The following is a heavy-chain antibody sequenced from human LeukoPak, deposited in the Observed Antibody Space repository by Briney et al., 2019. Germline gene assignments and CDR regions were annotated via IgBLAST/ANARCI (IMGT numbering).Heavy chain of an antibody. CDR1: GYTLTELS. V-gene: IGHV1-24*01. Sequence: ASVKVSCKVSGYTLTELSMHWVRQAPGKGREWMGGFDPEDGETIYAQKFQGRVTMTEDTSTDTAYMGLSSLRSEDTAVYYCATALKWELRYFDYWGQGTLVTVSS. CDR2: FDPEDGET. CDR3: ATALKWELRYFDY. J-gene: IGHJ4*02. D-gene: IGHD1-26*01.